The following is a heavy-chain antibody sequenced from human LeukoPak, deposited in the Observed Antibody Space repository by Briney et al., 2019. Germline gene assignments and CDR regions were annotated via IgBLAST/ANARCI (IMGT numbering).Heavy chain of an antibody. V-gene: IGHV3-23*01. CDR1: GLSFSNYA. Sequence: TGGSLRLSCAASGLSFSNYAMCWVRQAPGKGLEWVSAIGGTGGNIFYTDSVKGRFTISRDNSKNTLYLHMNSLRAEDTAIYYCVRDNYSYRLDVWGQGTLVTVSS. J-gene: IGHJ4*02. CDR3: VRDNYSYRLDV. D-gene: IGHD2-21*01. CDR2: IGGTGGNI.